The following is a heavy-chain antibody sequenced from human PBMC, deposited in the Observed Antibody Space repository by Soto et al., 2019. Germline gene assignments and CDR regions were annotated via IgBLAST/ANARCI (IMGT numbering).Heavy chain of an antibody. CDR2: IIPILGIA. Sequence: ASVKVSCKASGGTFSSYTISWVRQAPGQGLEWMGRIIPILGIANYAQKFQGRVTITADKSTSTAYMELSSLRSEDTAVYYCALSIAVAGTGAFDIWGQGTMVTVSS. CDR3: ALSIAVAGTGAFDI. CDR1: GGTFSSYT. V-gene: IGHV1-69*02. D-gene: IGHD6-19*01. J-gene: IGHJ3*02.